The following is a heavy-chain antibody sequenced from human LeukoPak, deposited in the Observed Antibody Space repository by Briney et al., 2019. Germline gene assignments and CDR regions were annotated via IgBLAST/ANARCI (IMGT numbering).Heavy chain of an antibody. CDR3: ARSQRGGYYSNWFDP. CDR1: GGSISSSSYY. V-gene: IGHV4-39*07. J-gene: IGHJ5*02. CDR2: IYYSGST. D-gene: IGHD1-26*01. Sequence: KPSETLSLTCTVSGGSISSSSYYWGWIRQPPGKGLEWIGSIYYSGSTYYNPSLKSRVTISVDTSKNQFSLKLSSVTVADTAVYYCARSQRGGYYSNWFDPWGQGTLVTGSS.